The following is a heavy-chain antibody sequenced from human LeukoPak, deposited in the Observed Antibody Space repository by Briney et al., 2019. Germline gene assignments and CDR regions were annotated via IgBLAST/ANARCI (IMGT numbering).Heavy chain of an antibody. V-gene: IGHV1-2*02. CDR3: ARAPWFGELLYQDYYYHYYYMDV. CDR1: GYTFTGYY. D-gene: IGHD3-10*01. J-gene: IGHJ6*03. CDR2: INPNSGGT. Sequence: GASVKVSCKASGYTFTGYYIHWVRQAPGQGLEWMGWINPNSGGTNYAQKFQGRVTITADKSTSTAYMELSSLRSEDTAVYYCARAPWFGELLYQDYYYHYYYMDVWGKGTTVTVSS.